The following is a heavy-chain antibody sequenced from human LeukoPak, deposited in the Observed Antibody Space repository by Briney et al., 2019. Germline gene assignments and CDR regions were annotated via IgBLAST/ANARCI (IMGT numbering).Heavy chain of an antibody. J-gene: IGHJ4*02. D-gene: IGHD3-3*01. CDR1: GYTFTSYA. Sequence: GGSLRLSCAASGYTFTSYAMHWVRQAPGQRLEWMGWINAGNGNTKYSQKFQGRVTITRDTSASTAYMELSSLRSEDTAVYYCAKDARITIFGVVTHFDYWGQGTLVTVSS. V-gene: IGHV1-3*01. CDR3: AKDARITIFGVVTHFDY. CDR2: INAGNGNT.